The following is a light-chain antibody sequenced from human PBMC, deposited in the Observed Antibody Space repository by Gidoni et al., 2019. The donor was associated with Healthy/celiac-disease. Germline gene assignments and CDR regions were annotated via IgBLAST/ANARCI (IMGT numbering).Light chain of an antibody. J-gene: IGKJ2*01. Sequence: DIQLTQSPSSLSAPVGDRVTITCRASQSISSYLNLYQQKPGKAHTLLIYAASSLQSGVPSRFRCSGSGTDFTLTISSLRPEAFATYYCQQSYSTPLLYTFGQGTKLEIK. CDR3: QQSYSTPLLYT. V-gene: IGKV1-39*01. CDR1: QSISSY. CDR2: AAS.